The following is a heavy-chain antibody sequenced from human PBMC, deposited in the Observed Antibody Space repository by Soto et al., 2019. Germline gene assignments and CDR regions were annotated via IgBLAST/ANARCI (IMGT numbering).Heavy chain of an antibody. V-gene: IGHV4-39*01. CDR2: IYYRGST. CDR1: GGSISSSSYY. J-gene: IGHJ4*02. CDR3: ARRLGIYYGSGSYYDY. Sequence: SETLSLTCTVSGGSISSSSYYWGWIRQPPGKGLEWIGSIYYRGSTYYNPSLKSRVTISVDTSKNQFSLKLSSVTAADTAVYYCARRLGIYYGSGSYYDYWGQGTLVTVSS. D-gene: IGHD3-10*01.